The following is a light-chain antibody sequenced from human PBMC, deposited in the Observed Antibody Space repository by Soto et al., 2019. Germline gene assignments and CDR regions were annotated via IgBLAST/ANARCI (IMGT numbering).Light chain of an antibody. Sequence: IPLTQSLFSLSASVGYRVALTGQAIQNINKYLNWYQQKPGRAPKLLIYDASNLEAGVPSRFRGSGSGTDLTFTISRLQPEDIATYYCQQYEKLPTFGQGTRLEI. V-gene: IGKV1-33*01. J-gene: IGKJ5*01. CDR3: QQYEKLPT. CDR1: QNINKY. CDR2: DAS.